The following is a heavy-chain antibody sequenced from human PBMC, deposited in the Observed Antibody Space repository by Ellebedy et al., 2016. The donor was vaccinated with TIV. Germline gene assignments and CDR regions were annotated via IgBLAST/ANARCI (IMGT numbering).Heavy chain of an antibody. Sequence: SETLSLTCTVSGGSISSSSFYWGWIRQSPGKGLEWIGSIYYSGRTYYSPSLKSRITISVDTSKNQFSLKLSSVTAADTAVYYCARGASRAFDYWGQGTLVTVSS. CDR1: GGSISSSSFY. CDR3: ARGASRAFDY. J-gene: IGHJ4*02. D-gene: IGHD3-16*01. V-gene: IGHV4-39*07. CDR2: IYYSGRT.